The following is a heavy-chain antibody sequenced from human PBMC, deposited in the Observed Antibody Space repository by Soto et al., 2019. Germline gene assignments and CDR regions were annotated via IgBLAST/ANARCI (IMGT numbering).Heavy chain of an antibody. CDR1: GGSVRSGTYY. D-gene: IGHD1-1*01. Sequence: SETLSLTCTVSGGSVRSGTYYWSWLRQRPGKRPEWIAYIYYTGSTNYNPSLKSRVTISLDTSRNQFSLNLTSVTAADTAVYYCARQRQELAYSLFDPWGQGTHVTVSA. V-gene: IGHV4-61*01. CDR3: ARQRQELAYSLFDP. J-gene: IGHJ5*02. CDR2: IYYTGST.